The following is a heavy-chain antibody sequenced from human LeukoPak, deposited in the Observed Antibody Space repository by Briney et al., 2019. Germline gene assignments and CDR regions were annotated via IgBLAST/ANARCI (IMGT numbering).Heavy chain of an antibody. J-gene: IGHJ4*02. CDR2: FYNSGRS. Sequence: PSETLSLTCTVSDDSISDYYRGWIRQPPGKGLEWIGYFYNSGRSTYNPSLKSRVTISADTSKNHFSLKLNSVTTADTAVYYCTRGAGWLIDYWGQGILVIVSS. CDR1: DDSISDYY. CDR3: TRGAGWLIDY. D-gene: IGHD3-16*01. V-gene: IGHV4-59*01.